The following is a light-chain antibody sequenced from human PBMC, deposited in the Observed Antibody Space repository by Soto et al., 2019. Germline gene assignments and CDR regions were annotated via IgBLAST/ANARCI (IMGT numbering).Light chain of an antibody. CDR2: DVS. J-gene: IGLJ1*01. CDR3: SSYTSSSIPDV. Sequence: QSALTQPASVSGSPGQSITISCTGTSSDVGGYNYVSWYQQHPGKAPKLMIYDVSNRPSGVSNRFSGFKSGNTASLTISGLQAEDEADYYCSSYTSSSIPDVFGTGTKLTVL. V-gene: IGLV2-14*01. CDR1: SSDVGGYNY.